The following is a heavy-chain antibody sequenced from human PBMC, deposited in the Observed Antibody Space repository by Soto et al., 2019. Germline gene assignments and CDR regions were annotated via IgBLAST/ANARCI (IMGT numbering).Heavy chain of an antibody. Sequence: GGSLRLSCAASGFTISSNYMSWVRQAPGKGLEWVSVIYSGCSTYYADSVKGRFTISRHNSKNTLYLQMNSLRAEDTAVYYCASEHFWFAGNWFDPWGQGTLVTVSS. V-gene: IGHV3-53*04. CDR2: IYSGCST. CDR3: ASEHFWFAGNWFDP. CDR1: GFTISSNY. J-gene: IGHJ5*02. D-gene: IGHD3-3*02.